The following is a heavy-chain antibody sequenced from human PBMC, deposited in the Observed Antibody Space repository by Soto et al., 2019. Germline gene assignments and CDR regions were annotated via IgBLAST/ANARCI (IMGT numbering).Heavy chain of an antibody. Sequence: QLQLQESGPGLGKPSETLSLTCTVSGASINSSLYYWDWIRQSPGKGLEWIGSFSYSGSTYYNPSLKSRVTISVDTSKNKFSLKLISVTAADTAVYYCARQSTLVIYGMDVWGQGTTVIVSS. CDR1: GASINSSLYY. D-gene: IGHD3-9*01. V-gene: IGHV4-39*01. J-gene: IGHJ6*02. CDR2: FSYSGST. CDR3: ARQSTLVIYGMDV.